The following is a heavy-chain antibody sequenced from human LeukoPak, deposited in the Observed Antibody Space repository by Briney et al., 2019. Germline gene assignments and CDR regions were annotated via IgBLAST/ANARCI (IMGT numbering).Heavy chain of an antibody. CDR3: AKDGARGVIPRFDP. CDR1: GFTFSSYA. J-gene: IGHJ5*02. D-gene: IGHD3-10*01. CDR2: ISGSGDST. V-gene: IGHV3-23*01. Sequence: GGSLRLSCAASGFTFSSYAMNWVRQAPGKGLEWVSGISGSGDSTYYPDSEKGRFTISRDNSKNTLYLHMNSLRAEDTAVYYCAKDGARGVIPRFDPWGQGTLVTVAS.